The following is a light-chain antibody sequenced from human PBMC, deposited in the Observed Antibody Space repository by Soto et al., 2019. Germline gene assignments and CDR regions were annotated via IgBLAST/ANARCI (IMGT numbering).Light chain of an antibody. J-gene: IGKJ1*01. Sequence: DIQMTQSPSSLSASVGDRVTITCRANQSISNYLIWYQQRPGKAPKILISAASSLQTGVPSRFSGGGSGRDFTLTISSLQPEDFATYYCQQSYTTPGTLGQGTQLECK. CDR3: QQSYTTPGT. V-gene: IGKV1-39*01. CDR2: AAS. CDR1: QSISNY.